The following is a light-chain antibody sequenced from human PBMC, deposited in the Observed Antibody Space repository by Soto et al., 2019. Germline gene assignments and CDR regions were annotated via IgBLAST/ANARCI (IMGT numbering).Light chain of an antibody. J-gene: IGLJ1*01. Sequence: QSALTQPVSVSGYPGQSITISCTGTSSDVGGSNYVSWYQQYPGKVPKLLINKVSNRPSGVSNRFSGSKSAYTASLTISGLQAEDEADYFCTSSTTDSLYVFGTGTKVTVL. CDR1: SSDVGGSNY. CDR2: KVS. V-gene: IGLV2-14*01. CDR3: TSSTTDSLYV.